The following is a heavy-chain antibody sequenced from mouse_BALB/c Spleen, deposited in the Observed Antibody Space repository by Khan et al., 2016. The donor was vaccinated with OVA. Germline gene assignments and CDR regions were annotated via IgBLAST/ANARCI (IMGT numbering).Heavy chain of an antibody. V-gene: IGHV4-1*02. CDR2: INPDSSTI. J-gene: IGHJ2*01. CDR3: TRLYYYGTSDY. CDR1: GFDFSRYW. Sequence: EVKLLESGGGLVQPGGSLKLSCAASGFDFSRYWMSWVRQAPGKGLEWIGEINPDSSTINYTPSLRDRFIISRDNAKNTLYLQMSKVRSEDTALSYCTRLYYYGTSDYWGQGTTLTVSS. D-gene: IGHD1-1*01.